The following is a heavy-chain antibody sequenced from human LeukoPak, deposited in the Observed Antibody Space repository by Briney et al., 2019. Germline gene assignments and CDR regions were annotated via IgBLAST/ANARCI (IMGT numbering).Heavy chain of an antibody. J-gene: IGHJ3*02. CDR3: ARASETGDDAFDI. V-gene: IGHV3-30*03. CDR2: ISDDGSEK. Sequence: PGGSLRLSCAASGFTLSRYGMHWVRQAPGKGLEWLAVISDDGSEKYNADSVKGRFTISRDNSKNTLYLQMNSLRAEDTAVYYCARASETGDDAFDIWGQGTMVTVSS. CDR1: GFTLSRYG. D-gene: IGHD7-27*01.